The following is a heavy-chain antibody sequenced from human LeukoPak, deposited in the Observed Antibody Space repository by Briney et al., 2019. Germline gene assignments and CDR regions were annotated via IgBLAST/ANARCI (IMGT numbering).Heavy chain of an antibody. D-gene: IGHD6-13*01. CDR3: AKDFVDLNAGQQQLEADY. CDR2: ISGDGGST. CDR1: GFTFDDYA. Sequence: GGSLRLSCAASGFTFDDYAMHWVRQAPGKGLEWVSLISGDGGSTYYADSVKGRFTISRDNSKNSLYLQMNSLRTEDTALYYCAKDFVDLNAGQQQLEADYWGQGTLVTVSS. J-gene: IGHJ4*02. V-gene: IGHV3-43*02.